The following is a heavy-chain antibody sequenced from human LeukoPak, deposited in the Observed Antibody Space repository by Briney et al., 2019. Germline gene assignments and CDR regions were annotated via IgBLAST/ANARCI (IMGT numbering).Heavy chain of an antibody. J-gene: IGHJ3*02. V-gene: IGHV3-21*01. CDR3: ARDPRGGYSYGYSAFDI. CDR1: GFTISSYS. CDR2: ISSSSSYI. D-gene: IGHD5-18*01. Sequence: GGSLRLSCAASGFTISSYSMNWVRQAPGKGLEWVSSISSSSSYIYYADSVKGRFTISRDNAKNSLYLQMNSLRAEDTAVYYCARDPRGGYSYGYSAFDIWGQGTMVTVSS.